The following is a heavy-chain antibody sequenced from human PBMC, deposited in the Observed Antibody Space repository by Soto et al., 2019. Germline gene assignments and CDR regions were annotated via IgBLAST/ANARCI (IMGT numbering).Heavy chain of an antibody. J-gene: IGHJ4*02. Sequence: SETLSLTCAVYGGSFSGYYWSWIRQPPGKGLEWIGEINHSGSTNYNPSLKSRVAISVDTSKNQFSLKLSSVTAADTAVYYCARGLRWHPIDYWGQGTLVTVSS. CDR1: GGSFSGYY. V-gene: IGHV4-34*01. CDR3: ARGLRWHPIDY. CDR2: INHSGST. D-gene: IGHD2-15*01.